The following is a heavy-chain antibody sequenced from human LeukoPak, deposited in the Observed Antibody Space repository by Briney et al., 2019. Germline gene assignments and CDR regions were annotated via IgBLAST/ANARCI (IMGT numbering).Heavy chain of an antibody. Sequence: PGGSLRLSCAASGFTFSSYSMNWVRQAPGEGLEWVSSISSSSSYIYYADSVKGRFTISRDNAKNSLYLQMNSLRAEDTAVYYCARDRIVGYRSEYYFDYWGQGTLVTVSS. V-gene: IGHV3-21*01. J-gene: IGHJ4*02. D-gene: IGHD1-26*01. CDR2: ISSSSSYI. CDR3: ARDRIVGYRSEYYFDY. CDR1: GFTFSSYS.